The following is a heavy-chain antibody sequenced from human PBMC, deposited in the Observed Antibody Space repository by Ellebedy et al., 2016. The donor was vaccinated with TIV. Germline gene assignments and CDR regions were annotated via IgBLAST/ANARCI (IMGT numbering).Heavy chain of an antibody. CDR3: ARDVTELWGYSSRGLGY. CDR2: INPNSGGT. CDR1: GYTFTGYY. J-gene: IGHJ4*02. V-gene: IGHV1-2*02. Sequence: AASVKVSCKASGYTFTGYYMHWVRQAPGQGLEWMGWINPNSGGTNYAQKFQGRVTMTRDTSISTAYMELSRLRSDDTAVYYCARDVTELWGYSSRGLGYWGQGTLVTVSS. D-gene: IGHD6-13*01.